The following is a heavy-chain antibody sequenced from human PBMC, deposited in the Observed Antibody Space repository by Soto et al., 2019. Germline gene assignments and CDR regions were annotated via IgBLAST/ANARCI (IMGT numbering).Heavy chain of an antibody. CDR1: GYTFTNYA. D-gene: IGHD2-15*01. Sequence: QVHLVQSGAEVKEPGASVKVSCQASGYTFTNYAISWVRQAPGHGLEWMGWISPSTGDTDQAQRFQDRVTMTLDTPRNTANMELRSLGTDDTAVYYCARCYWSIGSCYACLLLDLWGPGTLVTVSS. CDR2: ISPSTGDT. J-gene: IGHJ2*01. CDR3: ARCYWSIGSCYACLLLDL. V-gene: IGHV1-18*01.